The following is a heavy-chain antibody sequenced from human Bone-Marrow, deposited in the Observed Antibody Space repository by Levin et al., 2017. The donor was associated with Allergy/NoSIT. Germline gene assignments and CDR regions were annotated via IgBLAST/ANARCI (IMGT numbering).Heavy chain of an antibody. CDR1: GFTFGSYG. J-gene: IGHJ4*02. CDR3: AREFQEFYFDY. CDR2: MWFDGSHE. V-gene: IGHV3-33*01. D-gene: IGHD2-21*01. Sequence: LSLTCVVSGFTFGSYGMHWVRQTPGKGLEWVAYMWFDGSHENYGDSVKGRFTISRDNSKNTLYLQVSSLRVDDTAMYYCAREFQEFYFDYWGQGTLVTVSS.